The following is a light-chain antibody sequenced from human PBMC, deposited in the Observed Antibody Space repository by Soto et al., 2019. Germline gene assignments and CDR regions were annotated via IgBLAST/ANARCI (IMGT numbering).Light chain of an antibody. V-gene: IGKV3-15*01. CDR3: QQFKNWPWT. CDR2: VAS. CDR1: QSVSSD. J-gene: IGKJ1*01. Sequence: EIVMTQSPATLSVSPGERATLPCRASQSVSSDLAWYQQKPGQAPRLLIYVASTRATGIPARFSGSGSGTEFALTISSLQSEDFAVYYCQQFKNWPWTFGQGTKV.